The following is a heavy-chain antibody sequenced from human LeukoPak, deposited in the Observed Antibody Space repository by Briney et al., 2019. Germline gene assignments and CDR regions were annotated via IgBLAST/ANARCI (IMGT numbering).Heavy chain of an antibody. CDR3: ARDDGGYLDAFDI. D-gene: IGHD2-15*01. J-gene: IGHJ3*02. CDR2: INAGNGNT. V-gene: IGHV1-3*01. CDR1: GYTFTSYA. Sequence: ASVKVSCKASGYTFTSYAMHWVRQAPGQRLEWMGWINAGNGNTKYSQKFQGRVTITRDTSASTAYMELRSLRSDDTAVYYCARDDGGYLDAFDIWGQGTMVTVSS.